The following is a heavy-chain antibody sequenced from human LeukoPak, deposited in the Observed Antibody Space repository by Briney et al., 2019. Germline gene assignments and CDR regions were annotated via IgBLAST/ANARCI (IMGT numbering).Heavy chain of an antibody. CDR3: ARWRGDSSGYYHYYYYYMDV. J-gene: IGHJ6*03. Sequence: GGSLRLSCAASGFTFSSYSMNWVRQAPGKGLEWVSSISSSGSYIYYADSVKGRFTISRDNAKNSLYLQMNSLRAEDTAVYYCARWRGDSSGYYHYYYYYMDVWGKGTTVTVSS. D-gene: IGHD3-22*01. CDR2: ISSSGSYI. V-gene: IGHV3-21*01. CDR1: GFTFSSYS.